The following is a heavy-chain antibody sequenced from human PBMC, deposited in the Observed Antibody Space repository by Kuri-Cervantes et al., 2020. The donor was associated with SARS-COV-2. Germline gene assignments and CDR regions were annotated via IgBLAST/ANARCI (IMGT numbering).Heavy chain of an antibody. J-gene: IGHJ5*02. CDR3: ARGVGGCSGGSCYSGVSGWFDP. D-gene: IGHD2-15*01. Sequence: ASVKVSCKASGYRFTMYHMHWVRLAPGHGLEWMAIINPSIGSTIYAQKFQGRVTITRDTSASTAYMELSSLRSEDTAVYYYARGVGGCSGGSCYSGVSGWFDPWGQGTLVTVSS. CDR2: INPSIGST. V-gene: IGHV1-46*01. CDR1: GYRFTMYH.